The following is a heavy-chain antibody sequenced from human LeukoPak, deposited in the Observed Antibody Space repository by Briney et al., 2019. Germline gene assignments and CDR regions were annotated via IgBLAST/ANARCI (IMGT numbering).Heavy chain of an antibody. CDR3: AREYTLYRSGWFLDY. J-gene: IGHJ4*02. V-gene: IGHV4-59*12. Sequence: SETLSLTCTVSSGSISNYYWTWIRQPPGKGLEWIGSIDYSGSTYYNPSLKSRATISIDTSKNQFSLKLSSVTAADTAMYYCAREYTLYRSGWFLDYWGQGTVVAVSS. CDR1: SGSISNYY. D-gene: IGHD6-19*01. CDR2: IDYSGST.